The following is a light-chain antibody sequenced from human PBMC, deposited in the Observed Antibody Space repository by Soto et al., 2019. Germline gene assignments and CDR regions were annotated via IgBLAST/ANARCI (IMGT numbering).Light chain of an antibody. V-gene: IGLV2-23*01. J-gene: IGLJ1*01. Sequence: QSALTQPASVSGSPGQSITISCTGTSSDVGSYNLVSWYQQHPGKAPKLMIYEGNKRPSGVSNRFSGSKSGNTASLTISGLQAEDEADYYCCSYAGSSTPFYVFGTGTKLTVL. CDR1: SSDVGSYNL. CDR2: EGN. CDR3: CSYAGSSTPFYV.